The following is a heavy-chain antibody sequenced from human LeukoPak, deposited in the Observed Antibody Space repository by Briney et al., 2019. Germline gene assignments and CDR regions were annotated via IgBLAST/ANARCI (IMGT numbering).Heavy chain of an antibody. J-gene: IGHJ6*03. Sequence: GGSLRLPCAASGFPFNYYAMHWVRQAPGNGVGLVAFISYHGSNKYYADSVKGRFTISRDNSKNTLYLQMNSLRAEDTAVYYCARARPASGSYYYYYYMDVWGKGATVTVSS. D-gene: IGHD1-26*01. V-gene: IGHV3-30*04. CDR2: ISYHGSNK. CDR3: ARARPASGSYYYYYYMDV. CDR1: GFPFNYYA.